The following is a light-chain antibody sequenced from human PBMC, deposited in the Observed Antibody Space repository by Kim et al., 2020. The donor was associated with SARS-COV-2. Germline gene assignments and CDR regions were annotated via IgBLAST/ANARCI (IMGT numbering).Light chain of an antibody. CDR2: GNS. J-gene: IGLJ1*01. CDR3: QSYDSSLSGFYV. V-gene: IGLV1-40*01. CDR1: SSNIGAGYD. Sequence: VTTACTASSSNIGAGYDVHWYQQLPRTAPKLLISGNSNRPSGVPDRFSGSKSGTSASLAITGLQAEDEADYYCQSYDSSLSGFYVFGTGTKVTVL.